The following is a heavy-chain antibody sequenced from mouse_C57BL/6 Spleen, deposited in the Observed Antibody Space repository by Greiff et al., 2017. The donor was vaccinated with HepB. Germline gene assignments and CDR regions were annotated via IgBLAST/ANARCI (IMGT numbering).Heavy chain of an antibody. CDR1: GYAFSSSW. Sequence: VQLQQSGPELVKPGASVKISCKASGYAFSSSWMNWVKQRPGKGLEWIGRIYPGDGDTNYNGKFKGKATLTADKSSSTAYMQLSSLTSEDSAVYFCARGGDYSNYDFDYWGQGTTLTVSS. CDR2: IYPGDGDT. J-gene: IGHJ2*01. CDR3: ARGGDYSNYDFDY. V-gene: IGHV1-82*01. D-gene: IGHD2-5*01.